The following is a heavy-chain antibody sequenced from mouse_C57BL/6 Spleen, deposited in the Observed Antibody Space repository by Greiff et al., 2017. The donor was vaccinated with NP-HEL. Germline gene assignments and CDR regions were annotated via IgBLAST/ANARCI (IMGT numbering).Heavy chain of an antibody. CDR3: ARTTTVVARYFDV. Sequence: QVQLQQPGAELVKPVSSGRFSPSASVYTFTSYWIHWVKQRPGQGLEWIGMIHPNIVISNYNEKFKSKATLTVDKSSSTAYMQLSSLTSEDSAVYYCARTTTVVARYFDVWGTGTTVTVSS. CDR2: IHPNIVIS. D-gene: IGHD1-1*01. J-gene: IGHJ1*03. V-gene: IGHV1-64*01. CDR1: VYTFTSYW.